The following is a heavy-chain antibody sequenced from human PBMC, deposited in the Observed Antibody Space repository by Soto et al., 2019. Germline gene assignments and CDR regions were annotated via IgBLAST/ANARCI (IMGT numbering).Heavy chain of an antibody. J-gene: IGHJ4*02. Sequence: QVLLVESGGGVVQPGRSLRLSCEASGFSFSSYAMHWVRQAPGKGLEWVAVISFEGNDKYYADSVKGRFTISRDENENTLYLQMNSLRPEDTAVYYCARDRYLDSYAFDSWGQGTLVTVSS. CDR1: GFSFSSYA. CDR3: ARDRYLDSYAFDS. D-gene: IGHD3-9*01. CDR2: ISFEGNDK. V-gene: IGHV3-30-3*01.